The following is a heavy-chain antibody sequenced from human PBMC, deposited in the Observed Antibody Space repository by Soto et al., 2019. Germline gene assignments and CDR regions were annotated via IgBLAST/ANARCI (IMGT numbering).Heavy chain of an antibody. CDR2: ISYDGSNK. CDR1: GFTFSSYA. CDR3: TRDASSGIAAATNPDY. V-gene: IGHV3-30-3*01. J-gene: IGHJ4*02. D-gene: IGHD6-13*01. Sequence: QVQLVESGGGVVQPGRSLRLSCAASGFTFSSYAMHWVRQAPGKGLEWVAVISYDGSNKYYADSVKGRFTISRDNSKNTLYLQMNSRRAEDTAVYYCTRDASSGIAAATNPDYWGQGTLVTVSS.